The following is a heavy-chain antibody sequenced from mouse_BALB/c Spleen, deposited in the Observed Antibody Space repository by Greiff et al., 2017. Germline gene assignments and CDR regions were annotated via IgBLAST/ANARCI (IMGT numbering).Heavy chain of an antibody. D-gene: IGHD1-1*01. CDR2: ISYDGSN. V-gene: IGHV3-6*02. Sequence: ESGPGLVKPSQSLSLTCSVTGYSITSGYYWNWIRQFPGNKLEWMGYISYDGSNNYNPSLKNRISITRDTSKNQFFLKLNSVTTEDTATYYCARDRGYYEGDYFDYWGQGTTLTVSS. CDR3: ARDRGYYEGDYFDY. J-gene: IGHJ2*01. CDR1: GYSITSGYY.